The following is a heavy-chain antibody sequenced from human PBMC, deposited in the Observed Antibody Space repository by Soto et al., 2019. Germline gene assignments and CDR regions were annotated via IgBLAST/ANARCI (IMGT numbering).Heavy chain of an antibody. D-gene: IGHD3-3*01. CDR1: GGSFSGYY. Sequence: ASETLSLTCAVYGGSFSGYYWSWIRQPPGKGLEWIGEINHSGSTNYNPSLKSRVTISVDTSKNQFSLKLSSVTAADTAVYYCARGYYDFWSGYSSPGGWFDPWGQGTLVTVSS. V-gene: IGHV4-34*01. CDR3: ARGYYDFWSGYSSPGGWFDP. CDR2: INHSGST. J-gene: IGHJ5*02.